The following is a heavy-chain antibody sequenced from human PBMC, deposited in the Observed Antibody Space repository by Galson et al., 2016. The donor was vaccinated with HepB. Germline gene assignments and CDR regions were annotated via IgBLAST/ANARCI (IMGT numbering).Heavy chain of an antibody. CDR2: IYDSGGT. V-gene: IGHV3-53*01. CDR1: GFTLSSNF. Sequence: SLRLSCAVSGFTLSSNFMSWVRQAPGKGLEWVSVIYDSGGTHYADSVKGRFTISRDNSKNTLYLQMNSLRAEDTAMYYCASPFNWNFVQSWGQGTLVTVSS. CDR3: ASPFNWNFVQS. D-gene: IGHD1-7*01. J-gene: IGHJ5*02.